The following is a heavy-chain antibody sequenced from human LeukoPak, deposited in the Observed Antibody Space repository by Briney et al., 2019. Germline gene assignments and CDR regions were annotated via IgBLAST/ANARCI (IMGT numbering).Heavy chain of an antibody. Sequence: SETLSLTCTVSGDSINSYYWSWIRQPPGKGLEWIGYIYYSGSTYYNPFLKSRLTISVDRSKNQFSLKLSSVTAADTAVYYCARDLSYCSSTSCPNYGMDVWGQGTTVTVSS. CDR3: ARDLSYCSSTSCPNYGMDV. V-gene: IGHV4-59*12. D-gene: IGHD2-2*01. CDR1: GDSINSYY. CDR2: IYYSGST. J-gene: IGHJ6*02.